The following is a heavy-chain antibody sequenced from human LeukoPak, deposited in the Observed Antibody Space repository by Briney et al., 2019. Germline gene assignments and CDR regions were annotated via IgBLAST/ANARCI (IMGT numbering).Heavy chain of an antibody. J-gene: IGHJ4*02. CDR3: ARYYYDSSGYYYFDY. CDR1: GFNFRDYY. V-gene: IGHV3-11*01. D-gene: IGHD3-22*01. Sequence: PGGSLRLSCAASGFNFRDYYMGWIRQAPGKGLEWVSYSSSSGSTIYYAASVKGRFTISRDNAKNSLYLQMNSLRTEDTAVYSCARYYYDSSGYYYFDYWGQGTLVTVSS. CDR2: SSSSGSTI.